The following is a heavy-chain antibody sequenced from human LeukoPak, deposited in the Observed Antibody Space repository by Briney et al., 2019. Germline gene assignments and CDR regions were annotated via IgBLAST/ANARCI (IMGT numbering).Heavy chain of an antibody. CDR3: ARESNRWRSSWYF. Sequence: ASVKVSCKASGYTFTSYGISWVRQAPGQGLEWMGWINPNSGGTNYAQKFQGRVTMTRDTSISTAYMELSRLRSDDTAVYYCARESNRWRSSWYFWGQGTLVTVSS. V-gene: IGHV1-2*02. CDR2: INPNSGGT. J-gene: IGHJ4*02. D-gene: IGHD6-13*01. CDR1: GYTFTSYG.